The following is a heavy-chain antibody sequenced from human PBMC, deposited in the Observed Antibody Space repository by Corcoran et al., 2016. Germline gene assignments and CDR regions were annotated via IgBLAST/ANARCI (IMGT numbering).Heavy chain of an antibody. J-gene: IGHJ4*02. V-gene: IGHV1-8*01. D-gene: IGHD3-9*01. CDR2: MNPNSGNT. Sequence: QVQLVQSGAEVKKPGASVKVSCKASGYPFTSYDINWVRQATGQGLEWMGWMNPNSGNTGYAQKFQGRVTMTRNTSISTAYMELSSLRSEDTAVDYCARKGYYDILTGYPDFDYWGQGTLVTVSS. CDR3: ARKGYYDILTGYPDFDY. CDR1: GYPFTSYD.